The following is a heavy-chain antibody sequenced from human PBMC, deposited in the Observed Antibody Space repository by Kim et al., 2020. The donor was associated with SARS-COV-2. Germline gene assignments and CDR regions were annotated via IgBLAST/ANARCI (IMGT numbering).Heavy chain of an antibody. V-gene: IGHV3-73*01. Sequence: GGSLRLSCAASGFTFSDSAIHWVRQASGKGLEWVGRIRSKAKNYATEYAVSEKGRFTISRAESENTAFLQMSSLKTEDTAVYYCTRNLSSWGQGTLVTVSS. CDR1: GFTFSDSA. CDR3: TRNLSS. CDR2: IRSKAKNYAT. J-gene: IGHJ5*02.